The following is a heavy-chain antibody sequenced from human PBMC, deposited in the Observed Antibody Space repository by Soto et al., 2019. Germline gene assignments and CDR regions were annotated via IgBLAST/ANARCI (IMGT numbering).Heavy chain of an antibody. Sequence: ESLKISCKGSGYSFTSYWIGWVRQMPGKGLEWMGIIYPGDSDTRYSPSFQGQVTISADKSISTAYLQWSSLKASDTAMYYCARHLAARHQTIDYYYGMDVWGQGTAITVSS. CDR1: GYSFTSYW. D-gene: IGHD6-13*01. V-gene: IGHV5-51*01. J-gene: IGHJ6*02. CDR3: ARHLAARHQTIDYYYGMDV. CDR2: IYPGDSDT.